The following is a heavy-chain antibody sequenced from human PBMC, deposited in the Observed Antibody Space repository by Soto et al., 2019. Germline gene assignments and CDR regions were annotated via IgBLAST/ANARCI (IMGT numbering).Heavy chain of an antibody. D-gene: IGHD5-18*01. CDR1: GFTFSSYA. Sequence: GGSLRLSCAASGFTFSSYAMHWVRQAPGKGLEWVAVISYDGSNKYYADSVKGRFTISRDNSKNTLYLQMNSLRAEDTAVYYCARDLSAMDYYYYGMDVWGQGTTVTVSS. CDR3: ARDLSAMDYYYYGMDV. V-gene: IGHV3-30-3*01. J-gene: IGHJ6*02. CDR2: ISYDGSNK.